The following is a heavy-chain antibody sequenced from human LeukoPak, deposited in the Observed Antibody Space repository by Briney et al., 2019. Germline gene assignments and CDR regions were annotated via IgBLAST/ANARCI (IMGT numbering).Heavy chain of an antibody. CDR1: GFTFSSYW. Sequence: GGTLRLSCAASGFTFSSYWMSWLRQAPGKGLEWVANIKQDGSEKDNVDSVKGRFTISRDNAKNSLYLQMNSLRAEDTALYYCAREQRSGSGGPGAFDIWGQGTMVTVSS. D-gene: IGHD3-3*01. J-gene: IGHJ3*02. V-gene: IGHV3-7*01. CDR3: AREQRSGSGGPGAFDI. CDR2: IKQDGSEK.